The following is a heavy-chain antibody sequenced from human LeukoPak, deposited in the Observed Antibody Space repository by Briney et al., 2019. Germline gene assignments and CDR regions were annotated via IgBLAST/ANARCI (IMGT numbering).Heavy chain of an antibody. CDR3: AKKAEYSSSWLALDY. V-gene: IGHV3-23*01. CDR2: ISNNGGYT. D-gene: IGHD6-13*01. J-gene: IGHJ4*02. CDR1: GFTFSSSA. Sequence: GGSLRLSCADSGFTFSSSAMSWVRQAPGKGLEWVSAISNNGGYTYYADSVQGRFTISRDNSKSTLCLQMNSLRVEDTAVYYCAKKAEYSSSWLALDYWGQGTLVTVSS.